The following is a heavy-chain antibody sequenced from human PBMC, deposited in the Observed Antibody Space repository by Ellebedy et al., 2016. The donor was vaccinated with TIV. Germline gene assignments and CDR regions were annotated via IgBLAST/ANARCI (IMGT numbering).Heavy chain of an antibody. D-gene: IGHD4-17*01. CDR1: GFTFSSYA. Sequence: GESLKISCAASGFTFSSYAMSWVRQVPGKGLEWVSSISASGGSTYNADSVKGRFTISRDKSKNTLYLQMNSLRVEDTAVYYCSRHTDYALDYWGQGALVTVSS. V-gene: IGHV3-23*01. CDR3: SRHTDYALDY. CDR2: ISASGGST. J-gene: IGHJ4*02.